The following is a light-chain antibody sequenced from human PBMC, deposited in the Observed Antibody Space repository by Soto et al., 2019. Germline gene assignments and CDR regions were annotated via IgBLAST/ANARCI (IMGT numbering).Light chain of an antibody. CDR1: SSDIGGYNS. CDR2: AVS. CDR3: SSYTTSSTYV. V-gene: IGLV2-14*01. J-gene: IGLJ1*01. Sequence: QSVLTQPASVSGSPGQSITISCTGTSSDIGGYNSVSWYQQHPGKAPKLVIYAVSNRPSGVSSRFSGSKSGNTASLTMSGLQAEDEATYYCSSYTTSSTYVFGTGTKVT.